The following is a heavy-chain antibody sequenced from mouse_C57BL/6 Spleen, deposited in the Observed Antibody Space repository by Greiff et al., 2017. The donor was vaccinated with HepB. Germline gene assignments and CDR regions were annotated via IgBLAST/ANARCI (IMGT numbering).Heavy chain of an antibody. CDR1: GYAFSSSW. CDR3: ASMVTPFAY. J-gene: IGHJ3*01. Sequence: QVQLQQSGPELVKPGASVKISCKASGYAFSSSWMNWVKQRPGKGLEWIGRIYPGDGDTNYNGKFKGKATLTADKSSSTAYMQLSSLTAEDSAVYFCASMVTPFAYWGQGTLVTVSA. V-gene: IGHV1-82*01. D-gene: IGHD2-2*01. CDR2: IYPGDGDT.